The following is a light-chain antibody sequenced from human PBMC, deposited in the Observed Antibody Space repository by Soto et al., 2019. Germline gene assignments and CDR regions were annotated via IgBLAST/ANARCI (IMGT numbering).Light chain of an antibody. V-gene: IGLV2-14*01. CDR1: GSDVGGYNY. CDR2: EVS. CDR3: SSYTSSSTPHVV. J-gene: IGLJ2*01. Sequence: QSALTQPASVSGSPGQSITISCTGTGSDVGGYNYVSWYQHHPGKAPKLMIYEVSNRPSGVSNRFSGSKSGNTASLTISGLQAEDEADYYCSSYTSSSTPHVVLGGGTKLTVL.